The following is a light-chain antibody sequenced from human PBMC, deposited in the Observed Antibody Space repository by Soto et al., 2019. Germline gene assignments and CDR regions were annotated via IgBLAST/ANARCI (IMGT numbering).Light chain of an antibody. J-gene: IGLJ1*01. CDR3: NSYTSRYTFV. Sequence: QSVLTQPASVSGSPGQSITISCTGTSSDVGGYNYVSWYQQHPGKAPKLMIYEVNNQPSEVSNRFSGSKSGNTASLTISGLQPEDEADYYCNSYTSRYTFVLGTGTKVTVL. V-gene: IGLV2-14*01. CDR2: EVN. CDR1: SSDVGGYNY.